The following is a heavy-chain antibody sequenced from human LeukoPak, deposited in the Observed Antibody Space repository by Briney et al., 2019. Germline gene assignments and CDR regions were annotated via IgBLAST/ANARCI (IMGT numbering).Heavy chain of an antibody. Sequence: PGGSLRLSCAASGFTFSSYSMNWVRQAPGKGLEWVSYISSSSSTIYYADSVKGRFTISRDNSKNTLYLQMNGLRAEDTAVYYCARELNQAEFTVTDPYYFDYWGQGALVTVSS. J-gene: IGHJ4*02. CDR1: GFTFSSYS. CDR2: ISSSSSTI. D-gene: IGHD4-17*01. CDR3: ARELNQAEFTVTDPYYFDY. V-gene: IGHV3-48*01.